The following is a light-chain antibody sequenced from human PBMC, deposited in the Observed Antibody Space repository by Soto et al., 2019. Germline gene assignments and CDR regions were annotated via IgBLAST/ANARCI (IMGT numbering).Light chain of an antibody. J-gene: IGKJ4*01. CDR3: QQRSNWPLT. CDR2: DVS. Sequence: EIVLTQSPATLSLSPGERATLSCRASPTARSYLAWYQRKPGQAPRLLIYDVSNRATGVPARFSGSGSETDFSLTISSLEPEDFAVYYCQQRSNWPLTFGGGTRVEIK. V-gene: IGKV3-11*01. CDR1: PTARSY.